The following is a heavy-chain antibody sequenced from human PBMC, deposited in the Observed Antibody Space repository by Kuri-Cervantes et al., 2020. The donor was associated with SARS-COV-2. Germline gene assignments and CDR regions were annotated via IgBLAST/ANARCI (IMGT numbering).Heavy chain of an antibody. D-gene: IGHD3-16*01. CDR3: ARGAANYYMDV. CDR1: GFTFSSYD. CDR2: IRSSSSII. Sequence: GGSLRLSCAASGFTFSSYDMNWVRQAPGKGLEWVSYIRSSSSIIYYADSVKGRFTVSRDNSRNTVLLQMNILRAEDTAIYYCARGAANYYMDVWGTGTTVTVSS. V-gene: IGHV3-48*01. J-gene: IGHJ6*03.